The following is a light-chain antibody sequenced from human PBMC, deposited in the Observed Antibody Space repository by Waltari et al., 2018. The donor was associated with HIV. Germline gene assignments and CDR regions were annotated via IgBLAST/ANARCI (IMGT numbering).Light chain of an antibody. Sequence: EIVLTQSPGTLSLSPGERATLSCRASQSVTSSHLAWYQQKSGQAPRLLIYGASTRATGIPDRFIGGGSGTDFTLTISRLEPEDFAVYYCQRYGSSPPLTFGGGTKVEIK. CDR3: QRYGSSPPLT. V-gene: IGKV3-20*01. J-gene: IGKJ4*01. CDR2: GAS. CDR1: QSVTSSH.